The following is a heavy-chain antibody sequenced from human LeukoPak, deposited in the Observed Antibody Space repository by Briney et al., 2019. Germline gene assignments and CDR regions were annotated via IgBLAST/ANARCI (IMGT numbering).Heavy chain of an antibody. Sequence: PGGSLRLSCAASGFTFSSYWMHWVRQAPGKGLVWVSGINSDGISTTYADSVKGRFTISRDNAKNTLYLQMNSLRVEDTAVYYCAREGRYESSSSFDYWGQGTLVTVSS. CDR2: INSDGIST. D-gene: IGHD6-6*01. CDR1: GFTFSSYW. V-gene: IGHV3-74*03. CDR3: AREGRYESSSSFDY. J-gene: IGHJ4*02.